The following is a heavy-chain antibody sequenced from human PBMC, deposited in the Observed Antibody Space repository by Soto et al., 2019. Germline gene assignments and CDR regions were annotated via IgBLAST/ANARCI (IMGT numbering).Heavy chain of an antibody. Sequence: SQTLSLTCAISGDSVSRNSTALDWIRKSPSRGLEWLGRTYYRSKWYNDFAPSVKSRITINPDASKNQFSLQLNSVTPEDTAVYYCARGSPHFDYWGQGTLVTVSS. CDR3: ARGSPHFDY. CDR1: GDSVSRNSTA. V-gene: IGHV6-1*01. CDR2: TYYRSKWYN. J-gene: IGHJ4*02.